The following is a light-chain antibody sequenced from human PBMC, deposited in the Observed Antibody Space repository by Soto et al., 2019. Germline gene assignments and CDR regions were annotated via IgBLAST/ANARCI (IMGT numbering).Light chain of an antibody. CDR1: QSVSSIF. CDR3: QQYNNWPIT. V-gene: IGKV3-15*01. J-gene: IGKJ5*01. Sequence: DIVFTQSPGTLSLSPEERATLSCRASQSVSSIFLAWYQQKPGXAXXXXXYXXXXXXTXXXXRFSGSGSGTEFTLTISSLQSEDFEVYYCQQYNNWPITFGQGTRLEIK. CDR2: XXX.